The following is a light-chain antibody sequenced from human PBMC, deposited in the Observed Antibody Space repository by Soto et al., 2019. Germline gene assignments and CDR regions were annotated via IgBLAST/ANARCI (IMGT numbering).Light chain of an antibody. Sequence: EIVLTQSPATLSLSPGESATLSCRASQSVSSYLAWYQQKPGQAPRLLIYDASNRATGIPARFSGSGSGTDFTLTISSLEPEDFAVSYCQQRSNWTFGQGTKVEIK. CDR2: DAS. CDR1: QSVSSY. CDR3: QQRSNWT. V-gene: IGKV3-11*01. J-gene: IGKJ1*01.